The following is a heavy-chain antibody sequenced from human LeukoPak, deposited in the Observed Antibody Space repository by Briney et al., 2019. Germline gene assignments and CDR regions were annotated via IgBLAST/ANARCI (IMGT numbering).Heavy chain of an antibody. V-gene: IGHV3-7*05. Sequence: PGGSLRLSCAASGFTFRSYWMSWVRQAPGKGLEWVATIKQDGSEKYYVDSVKGRFTISRDNAKNTLYLQMTSLRAEETALYYCAKSARGYSYGDFAYWGQGTLVTVSS. CDR1: GFTFRSYW. D-gene: IGHD5-18*01. J-gene: IGHJ4*02. CDR2: IKQDGSEK. CDR3: AKSARGYSYGDFAY.